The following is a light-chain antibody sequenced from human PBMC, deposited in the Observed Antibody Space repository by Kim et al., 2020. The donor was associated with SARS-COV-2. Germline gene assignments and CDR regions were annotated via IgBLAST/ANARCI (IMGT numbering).Light chain of an antibody. V-gene: IGLV1-40*01. CDR2: SNN. CDR1: ISNIGEGYD. Sequence: QRVTISCTGSISNIGEGYDVHLYQQIPGTAPKFLLYSNNNRPSGVPDRFSASKIGTSASLAISGLQAEDEAVYYCQSYDSRLNSYVFGTGTKVTVL. J-gene: IGLJ1*01. CDR3: QSYDSRLNSYV.